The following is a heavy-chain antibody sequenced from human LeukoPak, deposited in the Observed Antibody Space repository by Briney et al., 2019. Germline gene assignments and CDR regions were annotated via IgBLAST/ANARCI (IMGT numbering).Heavy chain of an antibody. Sequence: GASVKVSCKASGYTFTSYDINWVRQATGQGLEWMGWMNPNSGNTGYAQKFQGRVTMTRNTSISTAYMELSSLRSEDTAAYYCAREVLGVRGVIYYWGQGTLVTVSS. J-gene: IGHJ4*02. CDR3: AREVLGVRGVIYY. V-gene: IGHV1-8*01. CDR2: MNPNSGNT. CDR1: GYTFTSYD. D-gene: IGHD3-10*01.